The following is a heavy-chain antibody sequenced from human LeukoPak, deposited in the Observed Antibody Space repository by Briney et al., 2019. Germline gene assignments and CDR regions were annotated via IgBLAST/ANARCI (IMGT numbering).Heavy chain of an antibody. J-gene: IGHJ4*02. CDR3: ATNSYGGYSSGWYGGY. CDR1: GGTFSGYA. Sequence: VASVKVSCKASGGTFSGYAISWVRQAPGQGLEWMGGIIPIFGTANYAQKFQGRVTITADESTSTAYMELSSLRSEDTAVYYCATNSYGGYSSGWYGGYWGQGTLVTVSS. V-gene: IGHV1-69*13. D-gene: IGHD6-19*01. CDR2: IIPIFGTA.